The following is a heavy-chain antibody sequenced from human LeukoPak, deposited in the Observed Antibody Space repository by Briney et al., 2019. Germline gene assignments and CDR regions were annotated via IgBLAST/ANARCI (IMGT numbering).Heavy chain of an antibody. J-gene: IGHJ3*02. V-gene: IGHV1-8*01. CDR1: GYTFTSYD. CDR2: MNPNSGNT. D-gene: IGHD3-10*01. Sequence: ASVKVSCKASGYTFTSYDINWVRQATGQGLEWTGWMNPNSGNTGYAQKFQGRVTMTRNTSISTAYMELSSLRSEDTAVYYCATTIITMVRGGDAFDIWGQGTMVTVSS. CDR3: ATTIITMVRGGDAFDI.